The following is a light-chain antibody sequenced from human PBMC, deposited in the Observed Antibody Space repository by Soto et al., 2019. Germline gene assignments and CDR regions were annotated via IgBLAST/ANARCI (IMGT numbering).Light chain of an antibody. V-gene: IGKV2D-29*02. Sequence: DIVMTQTPLSLSVPHVQPASISCKSSQILLHITGETFLFWYLQKPGQSPQLLIYEVSTRVSGVPDRSSGSGSGTDVTLEISRVETDEVGMDYGMKSTQLPPPCGQWQRRAIK. CDR2: EVS. CDR3: MKSTQLPPP. CDR1: QILLHITGETF. J-gene: IGKJ5*01.